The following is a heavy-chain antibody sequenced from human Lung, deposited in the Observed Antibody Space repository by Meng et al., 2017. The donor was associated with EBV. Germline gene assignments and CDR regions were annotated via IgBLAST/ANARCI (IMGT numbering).Heavy chain of an antibody. Sequence: LPVSAPGLVNPSGPLTLTCAVLVGSIIIGHWWSWVRQSPGKSLEWIGEIHHSGRTNYNPSLKSRITMSLDKPKNQFSLKLTSVTAADTAVYYCAREWCSGGSCYPDYWGQGTLVTVSS. CDR1: VGSIIIGHW. CDR3: AREWCSGGSCYPDY. V-gene: IGHV4-4*02. J-gene: IGHJ4*02. CDR2: IHHSGRT. D-gene: IGHD2-15*01.